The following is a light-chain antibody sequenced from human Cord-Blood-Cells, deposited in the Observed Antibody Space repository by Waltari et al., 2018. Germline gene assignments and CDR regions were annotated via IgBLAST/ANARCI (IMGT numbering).Light chain of an antibody. Sequence: EIVLTHSPATLSLSPGDRATLSCRASQSVSSYLAWYQQKPGQAPRLLIYDASNRATGIPARFSGSGSGTDFTLTISSLEPEDFAVYHCQQRSNWWTFGQGTKVEIK. J-gene: IGKJ1*01. V-gene: IGKV3-11*01. CDR2: DAS. CDR1: QSVSSY. CDR3: QQRSNWWT.